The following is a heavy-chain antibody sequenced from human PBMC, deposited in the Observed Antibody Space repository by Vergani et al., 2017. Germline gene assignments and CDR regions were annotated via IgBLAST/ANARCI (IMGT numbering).Heavy chain of an antibody. Sequence: EVQLLESGGGLVQPGGSLRLSCAASGFTFSSYAMSWVRQAPGKGLEWVSAISGSGGSTYYADSVKGRFTISRDNSKNTLYLQMNSLRAEDTAVYSCAKDTQTYYDYVWGSYRYYYFDYWGQGTLVTVSS. D-gene: IGHD3-16*02. V-gene: IGHV3-23*01. CDR3: AKDTQTYYDYVWGSYRYYYFDY. CDR1: GFTFSSYA. J-gene: IGHJ4*02. CDR2: ISGSGGST.